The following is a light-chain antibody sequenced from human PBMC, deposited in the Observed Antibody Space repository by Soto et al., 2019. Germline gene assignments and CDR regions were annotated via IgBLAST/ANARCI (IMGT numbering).Light chain of an antibody. CDR3: QHSWT. CDR2: DAS. Sequence: VLTQSTATLSLSPGERATLSCRASQSVSSYLAWYQQKPGQAPRLLIYDASNRATGIPARFSGSGSGTDFTLTISSLQPDDFATYYCQHSWTFGQGTKVDI. CDR1: QSVSSY. J-gene: IGKJ1*01. V-gene: IGKV3-11*01.